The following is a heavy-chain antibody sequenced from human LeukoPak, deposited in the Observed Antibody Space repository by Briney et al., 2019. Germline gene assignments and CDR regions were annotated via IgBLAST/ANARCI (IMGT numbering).Heavy chain of an antibody. V-gene: IGHV4-59*01. J-gene: IGHJ6*02. D-gene: IGHD3-9*01. CDR3: ARDGRYFDWLGPNYYGMDV. CDR1: GFTFSSYS. Sequence: GSLRLSCAASGFTFSSYSMNWVRQPPGKGLEWIGYIYYSGSTNYNPSLKSRVTISVDTSKNQFSLKLSSVTAADTAVYYCARDGRYFDWLGPNYYGMDVWGQGTTVTVSS. CDR2: IYYSGST.